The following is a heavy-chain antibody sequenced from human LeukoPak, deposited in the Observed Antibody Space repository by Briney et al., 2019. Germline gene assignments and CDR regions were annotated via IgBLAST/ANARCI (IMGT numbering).Heavy chain of an antibody. CDR2: IYYSGGT. CDR1: GGSISSYY. V-gene: IGHV4-59*01. J-gene: IGHJ6*03. Sequence: SETLSLTCTVSGGSISSYYWSWIRQPPGKGLEWIGYIYYSGGTNYNPSLKSRLTISVDTSKNQFSLKLSSVTAADTAVYYCARRAAAVGTYYMDVWGKGTTVTVSS. D-gene: IGHD6-13*01. CDR3: ARRAAAVGTYYMDV.